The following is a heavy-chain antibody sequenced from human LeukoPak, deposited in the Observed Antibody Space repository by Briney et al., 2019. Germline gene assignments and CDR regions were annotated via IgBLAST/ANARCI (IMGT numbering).Heavy chain of an antibody. CDR3: ARTGSGKVQGYFHY. J-gene: IGHJ4*02. D-gene: IGHD3-3*01. Sequence: SETLSLTCAVYGGSFSGYYWSWIRQPPGKGLEWSEEINHSGSTNYNPSLKSRVTISVDTSKNQFSLKLSSVTAADTAVYYCARTGSGKVQGYFHYWGQGTLVTVSS. V-gene: IGHV4-34*01. CDR2: INHSGST. CDR1: GGSFSGYY.